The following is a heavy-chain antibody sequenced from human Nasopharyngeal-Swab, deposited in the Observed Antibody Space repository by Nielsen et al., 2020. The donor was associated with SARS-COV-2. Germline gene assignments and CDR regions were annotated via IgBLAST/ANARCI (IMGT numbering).Heavy chain of an antibody. CDR2: IYYSGST. CDR1: GGSISSSTYY. V-gene: IGHV4-39*01. Sequence: SETLSPTCTVSGGSISSSTYYWCWIRQPPGKGLEWIGSIYYSGSTYYNPSLKSRVTISVDTSKNQFSLKLSSVTAADTAVYYCAKSGSYQTIYFDYWGQGTLVTVSS. CDR3: AKSGSYQTIYFDY. J-gene: IGHJ4*02. D-gene: IGHD1-26*01.